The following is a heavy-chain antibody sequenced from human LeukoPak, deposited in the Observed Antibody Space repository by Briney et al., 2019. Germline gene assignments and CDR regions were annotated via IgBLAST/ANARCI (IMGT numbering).Heavy chain of an antibody. V-gene: IGHV4-38-2*02. CDR3: ASLLSSHWSRLLRDY. J-gene: IGHJ4*02. D-gene: IGHD3-22*01. CDR1: GYSISSGYY. CDR2: IYHSGST. Sequence: SETLSLTCTVSGYSISSGYYWGWIRQPPGKGLEWIGSIYHSGSTYYNPSLKSRVTISVDTSKNQFSLKLSSVTAADTAVYYCASLLSSHWSRLLRDYWGQGTLVTVSS.